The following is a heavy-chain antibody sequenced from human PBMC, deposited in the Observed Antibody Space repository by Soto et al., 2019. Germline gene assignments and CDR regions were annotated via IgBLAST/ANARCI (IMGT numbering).Heavy chain of an antibody. D-gene: IGHD3-10*01. CDR3: AKVPLPNMVRGVIIPSVTYYSDY. J-gene: IGHJ4*02. CDR2: ISGSGGST. CDR1: GFTFSSYA. V-gene: IGHV3-23*01. Sequence: EVQLLESGGGLVQPGGSLRLSCAASGFTFSSYAMSWVRQAPGKGLEWVSAISGSGGSTYYADSVKGRFTISRDNSKNTLYLQMNSLRAEDTAVYYCAKVPLPNMVRGVIIPSVTYYSDYWGQGTLVTVSS.